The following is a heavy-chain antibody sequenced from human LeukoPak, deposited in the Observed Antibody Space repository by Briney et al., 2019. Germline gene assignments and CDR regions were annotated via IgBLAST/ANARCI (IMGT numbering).Heavy chain of an antibody. V-gene: IGHV3-23*01. CDR3: AKGLWFGELLPIDY. Sequence: GGSLRLSCAASGFTFSSYAMSWVRQAPGKGLEWVSAISGSGGGTYYADSVKGRFTISRDNPKNTLYLQMNSLRAEDTAVYYCAKGLWFGELLPIDYWGQGTLVTVSS. CDR2: ISGSGGGT. D-gene: IGHD3-10*01. CDR1: GFTFSSYA. J-gene: IGHJ4*02.